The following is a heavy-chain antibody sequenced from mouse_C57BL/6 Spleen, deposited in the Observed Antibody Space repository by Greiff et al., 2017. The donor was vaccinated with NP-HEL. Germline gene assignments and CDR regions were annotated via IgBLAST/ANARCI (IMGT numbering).Heavy chain of an antibody. CDR1: GYTFTSYW. CDR2: IDPNSGGT. CDR3: EKLANWDDYYAMDY. V-gene: IGHV1-72*01. Sequence: QVQLQQPGAELVKPGASVKLSCKASGYTFTSYWMHWVKQRPGRGLEWIGRIDPNSGGTKYNEKFKSKATLTVDKPSSTAYMQLSSLTSEDSAVYYCEKLANWDDYYAMDYWGQGTSVTVSS. J-gene: IGHJ4*01. D-gene: IGHD4-1*01.